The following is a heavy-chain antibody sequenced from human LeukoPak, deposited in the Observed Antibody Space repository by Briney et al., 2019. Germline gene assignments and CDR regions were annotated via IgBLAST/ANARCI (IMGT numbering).Heavy chain of an antibody. CDR3: ARGYYYESSNYYYGY. CDR1: GYSFSSGYY. Sequence: SETLSLTCTVSGYSFSSGYYWGWIRQPPGKGLEWIGSIYHSGSTYYNPSLKSRVTISVDTSKNQFSLKLSSVTAADTAVYYCARGYYYESSNYYYGYWGQGTLVTVSS. D-gene: IGHD3-22*01. J-gene: IGHJ4*02. CDR2: IYHSGST. V-gene: IGHV4-38-2*02.